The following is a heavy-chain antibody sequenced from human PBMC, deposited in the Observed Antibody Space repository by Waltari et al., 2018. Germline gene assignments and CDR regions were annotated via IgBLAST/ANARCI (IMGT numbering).Heavy chain of an antibody. Sequence: EVQLVESGGGLVQPGGSLRLSCAASGFIFTTFIMNWFRQAPGRGLGGVSTISSGSGKIYYADSVKGRFTISRDNAKNSLYLQMNGLRDEDTAVYYCARWLGMDVWGQGTTVTVSS. CDR2: ISSGSGKI. V-gene: IGHV3-48*02. CDR3: ARWLGMDV. CDR1: GFIFTTFI. J-gene: IGHJ6*02. D-gene: IGHD3-10*01.